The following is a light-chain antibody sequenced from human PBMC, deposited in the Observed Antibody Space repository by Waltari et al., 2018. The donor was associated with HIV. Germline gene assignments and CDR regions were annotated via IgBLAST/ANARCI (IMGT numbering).Light chain of an antibody. CDR2: GAS. V-gene: IGKV3-15*01. Sequence: EIVMTQSPAPLSVSPGGRATLSCRASQSVSSNLAWYQQKPGQAPRLLIYGASTRATGIPARFSGSGSGTEFTLTISSLQSEDFAVYYCQQYNNWPPWTFGQGTKVEIK. CDR1: QSVSSN. CDR3: QQYNNWPPWT. J-gene: IGKJ1*01.